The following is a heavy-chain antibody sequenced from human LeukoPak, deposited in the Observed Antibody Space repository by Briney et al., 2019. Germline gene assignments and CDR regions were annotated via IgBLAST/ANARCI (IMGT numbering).Heavy chain of an antibody. CDR3: ARRFDTSDWVDY. D-gene: IGHD6-19*01. J-gene: IGHJ3*01. Sequence: PSETLSLTCTVSGGSISSYYWSWIRQPPGKGLEWIGYIYYSGSTNYNPSLKSRVTISVDSSKNQFSLKLSSVTAADTAVYYCARRFDTSDWVDYWGQGTMVTVS. CDR2: IYYSGST. V-gene: IGHV4-59*08. CDR1: GGSISSYY.